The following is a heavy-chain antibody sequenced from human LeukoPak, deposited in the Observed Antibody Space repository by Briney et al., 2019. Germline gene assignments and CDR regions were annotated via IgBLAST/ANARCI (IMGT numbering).Heavy chain of an antibody. V-gene: IGHV4-31*03. CDR1: GGSISSGGYY. D-gene: IGHD3-22*01. J-gene: IGHJ4*02. Sequence: SETLSLTCTVSGGSISSGGYYWRWIRQHPGKGLEWIGYIYYSGSTYYNPSLKSRVTISVDTSKNQFSLKLSSVTAADTAVYYCARGPVGIVGDWGQGTLVTVSS. CDR2: IYYSGST. CDR3: ARGPVGIVGD.